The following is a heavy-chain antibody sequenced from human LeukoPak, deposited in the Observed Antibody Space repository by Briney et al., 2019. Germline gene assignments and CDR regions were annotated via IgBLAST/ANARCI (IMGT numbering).Heavy chain of an antibody. CDR2: IYYNGST. CDR3: AKDCSGGSCYFYGMDV. Sequence: SETLSLTCTVSGGSISTSSYYWGWIRQPPGKGLEWIGSIYYNGSTYYNPSLKSRITISVDTAENQVYLKLCSVTAADTAVYYCAKDCSGGSCYFYGMDVWGQGTTVTDSS. V-gene: IGHV4-39*07. CDR1: GGSISTSSYY. J-gene: IGHJ6*02. D-gene: IGHD2-15*01.